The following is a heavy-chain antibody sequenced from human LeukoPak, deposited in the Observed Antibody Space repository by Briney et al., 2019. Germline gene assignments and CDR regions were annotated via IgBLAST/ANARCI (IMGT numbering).Heavy chain of an antibody. CDR1: GGTFSSYT. CDR3: ARDGAAGDYYYGMDV. V-gene: IGHV1-69*04. Sequence: SVKVSCKASGGTFSSYTISWVRQAPGQGLEWMGRIIPILGIANYAQKFQGRVTITADKSASTAYMELSSLRSEDTAVYYCARDGAAGDYYYGMDVWGQGTTVTVSS. CDR2: IIPILGIA. D-gene: IGHD2-15*01. J-gene: IGHJ6*02.